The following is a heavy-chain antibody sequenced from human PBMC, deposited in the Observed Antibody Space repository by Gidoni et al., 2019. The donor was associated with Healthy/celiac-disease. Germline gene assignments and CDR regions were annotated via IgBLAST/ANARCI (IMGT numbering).Heavy chain of an antibody. CDR1: GCTFSSYG. CDR3: ARALAARGYYYYGMDV. V-gene: IGHV3-33*01. J-gene: IGHJ6*02. Sequence: QVQLVESGGGMVQPGRALRPSCAASGCTFSSYGMHWVRQAPGKGLEWVAVIWCDGSNQYSADSVKGRFTISRDNSKNTLYLQMNSLRAEDTAVYYCARALAARGYYYYGMDVWGQGTTVTVSS. D-gene: IGHD6-6*01. CDR2: IWCDGSNQ.